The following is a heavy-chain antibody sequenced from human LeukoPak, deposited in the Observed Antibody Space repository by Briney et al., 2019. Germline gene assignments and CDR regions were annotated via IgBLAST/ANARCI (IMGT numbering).Heavy chain of an antibody. J-gene: IGHJ4*02. Sequence: SVKVSCKASGGTFSSYAISWVRQAPGQGLEWMGGIIPIFGTANYARKFQGRVTITADESTSTAYMELSSLRSEDTAVYYCARDPGYCSSTSCYAFDYWGQGTLVTVSS. CDR3: ARDPGYCSSTSCYAFDY. CDR2: IIPIFGTA. V-gene: IGHV1-69*01. CDR1: GGTFSSYA. D-gene: IGHD2-2*01.